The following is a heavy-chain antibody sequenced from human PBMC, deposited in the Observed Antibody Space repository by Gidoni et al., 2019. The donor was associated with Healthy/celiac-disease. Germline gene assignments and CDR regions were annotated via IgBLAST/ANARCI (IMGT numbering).Heavy chain of an antibody. J-gene: IGHJ4*02. CDR2: FDPEDGET. CDR3: ATDRLDWNYEGRYFDY. Sequence: QVQLVQSGAEVKKPGASVKVSCTVSGYTLTELSIHWVRQAPGKGLEWMGGFDPEDGETIYAQKFQGRVTMTEDTSTDTAYMELSSLRSEDTAVYYCATDRLDWNYEGRYFDYWGQGTLVTVSS. V-gene: IGHV1-24*01. D-gene: IGHD1-7*01. CDR1: GYTLTELS.